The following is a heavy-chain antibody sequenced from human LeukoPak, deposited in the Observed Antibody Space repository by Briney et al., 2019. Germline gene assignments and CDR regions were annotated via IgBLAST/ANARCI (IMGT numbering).Heavy chain of an antibody. V-gene: IGHV4-61*01. CDR2: IYYSGST. J-gene: IGHJ3*02. CDR3: ARIVANPDAFDI. D-gene: IGHD5-12*01. CDR1: GGSVSSGSYY. Sequence: SETLSLTCTVPGGSVSSGSYYWSWIRQPPGKGLEWIGYIYYSGSTNYNPSLKSRVTISVDTSKNQFSLKLSSVTAADTAVYYCARIVANPDAFDIWGQGTMVTVSS.